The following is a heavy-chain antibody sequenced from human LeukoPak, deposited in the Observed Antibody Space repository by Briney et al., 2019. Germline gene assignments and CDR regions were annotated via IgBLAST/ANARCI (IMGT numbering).Heavy chain of an antibody. V-gene: IGHV3-30*02. Sequence: GGSLRLSCAASGFTFSSYGMHWVRQAPGKGLEWVAFIRYDGSNKYYADSVKGRFTISRDNAKNSLYLQMNSLRTEDTAVYYCVRPSIAAAGQDTWGQGTLVTVSS. CDR1: GFTFSSYG. CDR2: IRYDGSNK. CDR3: VRPSIAAAGQDT. D-gene: IGHD6-13*01. J-gene: IGHJ5*02.